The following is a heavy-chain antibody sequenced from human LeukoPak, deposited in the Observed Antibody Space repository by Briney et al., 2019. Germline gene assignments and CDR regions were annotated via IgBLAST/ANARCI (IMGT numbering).Heavy chain of an antibody. CDR2: INSDGSTI. CDR3: ARDFGGSRDY. J-gene: IGHJ4*02. Sequence: GGSLRLSCAASGFTFSSYWMHWVRQAPGKGLVWVSRINSDGSTINYADSVKGRITISRDNAKNTLYLQMNSLRAEDTAVYYCARDFGGSRDYWGQGTLVTVSS. CDR1: GFTFSSYW. V-gene: IGHV3-74*01. D-gene: IGHD3-10*01.